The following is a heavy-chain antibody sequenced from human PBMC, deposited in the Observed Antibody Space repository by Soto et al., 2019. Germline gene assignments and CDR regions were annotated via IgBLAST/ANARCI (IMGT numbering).Heavy chain of an antibody. Sequence: PKISCKAPGYSFTNYWIGWVRQMPGKGLEWMAIIYPGDSDARYRPSFQGQVTISADKSINTAYLQWSSLKASDTAMYYCARSRITGTTWSFDKWGQGTLVTVSS. CDR1: GYSFTNYW. CDR2: IYPGDSDA. D-gene: IGHD1-20*01. V-gene: IGHV5-51*01. J-gene: IGHJ4*02. CDR3: ARSRITGTTWSFDK.